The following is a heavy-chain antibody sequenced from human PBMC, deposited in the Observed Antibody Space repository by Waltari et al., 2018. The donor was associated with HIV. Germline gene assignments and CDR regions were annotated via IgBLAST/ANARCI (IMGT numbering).Heavy chain of an antibody. D-gene: IGHD5-18*01. CDR2: IYYSGST. CDR1: GGSISSYY. J-gene: IGHJ5*02. V-gene: IGHV4-59*01. Sequence: QVQLQESGPGLVKPSETLSLTCTVSGGSISSYYWSWIRQPPGKGLEWIGYIYYSGSTNYNPSLKSRVTISVDTSKNQFSLKLSSVTAADTAVYYCARDGEYSYGDNNWFDPWGQGTLVTVSS. CDR3: ARDGEYSYGDNNWFDP.